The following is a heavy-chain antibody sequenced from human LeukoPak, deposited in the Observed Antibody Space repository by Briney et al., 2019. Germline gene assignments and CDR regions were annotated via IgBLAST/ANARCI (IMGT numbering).Heavy chain of an antibody. CDR3: ATTEIWSGYYPPGY. CDR1: GYTLTELS. Sequence: GASVKVSCKVSGYTLTELSMHWERQAPGKGLEWMGGFDPEDGETIYAQKFQGRVTMTEDTSTDTAYMELSSLRSEDTAVYYCATTEIWSGYYPPGYWGQGTLVTVSS. J-gene: IGHJ4*02. CDR2: FDPEDGET. D-gene: IGHD3-3*01. V-gene: IGHV1-24*01.